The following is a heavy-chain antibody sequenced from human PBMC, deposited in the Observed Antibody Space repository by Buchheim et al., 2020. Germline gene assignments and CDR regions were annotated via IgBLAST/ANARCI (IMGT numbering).Heavy chain of an antibody. CDR3: ARGRGSGRYFDY. V-gene: IGHV3-7*01. J-gene: IGHJ4*02. D-gene: IGHD5-12*01. CDR1: GFIFRSFW. CDR2: IKEDGGEK. Sequence: EVQLVESGGGLVQPGGSLRLSCAASGFIFRSFWMSWVRQAPGKGLEWVANIKEDGGEKYCVDSVKGRFTISRDNAKNSLFLQMNSLRAEDTAVYYCARGRGSGRYFDYWGQGTL.